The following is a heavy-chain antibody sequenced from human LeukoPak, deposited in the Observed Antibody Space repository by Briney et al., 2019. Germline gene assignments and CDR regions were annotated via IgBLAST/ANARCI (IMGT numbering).Heavy chain of an antibody. J-gene: IGHJ3*02. CDR2: IYYSGST. V-gene: IGHV4-31*03. CDR3: ARDRYYDFWSGYDAFDI. D-gene: IGHD3-3*01. CDR1: GGSISSGGHY. Sequence: SETLSLTCTVSGGSISSGGHYWSWIRQHPGKGLEWIGYIYYSGSTYYNPSLKSRVTISVDTSKNQFSLKLSSVTAADTAVYYCARDRYYDFWSGYDAFDIWGQGTMVTVSS.